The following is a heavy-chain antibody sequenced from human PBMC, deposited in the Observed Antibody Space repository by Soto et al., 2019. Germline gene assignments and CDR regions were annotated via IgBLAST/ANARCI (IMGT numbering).Heavy chain of an antibody. J-gene: IGHJ4*02. CDR2: IYSSGST. CDR1: GDPVSSDSYY. Sequence: PSETLSLTCTVSGDPVSSDSYYWTWIRQPPGKGLEWIGYIYSSGSTKYNPSLKSRVTISLDTSNNQFSLELTSVTAADTAIYYCARDIRGYSRAFDYWGQGALVTVSS. V-gene: IGHV4-61*01. CDR3: ARDIRGYSRAFDY. D-gene: IGHD5-18*01.